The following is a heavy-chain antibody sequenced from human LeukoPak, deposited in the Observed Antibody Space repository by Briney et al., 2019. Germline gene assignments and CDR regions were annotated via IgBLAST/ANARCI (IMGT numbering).Heavy chain of an antibody. Sequence: PSETLSLTCTLSGGSITNTKYYWGWIRQPPGKGLEWIGSIYYTGSTYYNPFLKSRVTISVDTSKNQFSLKLRSVTAADTALYYCTRHTGYISGQYSNYEDSWGQGTLVTVSS. V-gene: IGHV4-39*01. CDR3: TRHTGYISGQYSNYEDS. J-gene: IGHJ4*02. CDR2: IYYTGST. CDR1: GGSITNTKYY. D-gene: IGHD4-11*01.